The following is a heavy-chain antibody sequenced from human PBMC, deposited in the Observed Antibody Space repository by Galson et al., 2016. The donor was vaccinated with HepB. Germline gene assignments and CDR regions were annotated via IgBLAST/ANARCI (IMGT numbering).Heavy chain of an antibody. CDR3: ARDLENYDFWSGYYKCLDY. Sequence: SVKVSCKASGYTFTNYGINWVRQAPGQGLEWMGWISAYNGNTVYAQKLQGRVTMTTDTSTSTAYMELRSLRSDDTAVYYCARDLENYDFWSGYYKCLDYWGQGTLVTVSS. CDR1: GYTFTNYG. J-gene: IGHJ4*02. V-gene: IGHV1-18*01. D-gene: IGHD3-3*01. CDR2: ISAYNGNT.